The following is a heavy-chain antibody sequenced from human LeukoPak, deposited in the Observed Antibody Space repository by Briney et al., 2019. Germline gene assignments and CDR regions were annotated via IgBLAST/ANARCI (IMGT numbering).Heavy chain of an antibody. CDR2: IWYDGSNK. V-gene: IGHV3-33*01. CDR1: GFTFSSYG. J-gene: IGHJ6*02. Sequence: GGFLRLSCAASGFTFSSYGMHWVRQAPGKGLEWVAVIWYDGSNKYYADSVKGRFTISRDNSKNTLYLQMNSLRAEDTAVYYCARDHTVVTSRGTYYYGMDVWGQGTTVTVSS. CDR3: ARDHTVVTSRGTYYYGMDV. D-gene: IGHD2-21*02.